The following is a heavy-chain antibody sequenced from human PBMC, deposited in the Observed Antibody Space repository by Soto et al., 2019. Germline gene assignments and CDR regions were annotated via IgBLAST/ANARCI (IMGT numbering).Heavy chain of an antibody. CDR1: GFIFSNYG. CDR3: GRDGRNSWINY. V-gene: IGHV3-33*01. Sequence: QVQLVESGGGVVQPGRSLRLSCETSGFIFSNYGIHWVRQAPGKGLEWVGVIWYDGNNKYYADSVEGRFTISRDNSKNTAFLQMSSLTDDDTAVYYCGRDGRNSWINYWGQGTLVTVSS. D-gene: IGHD6-13*01. CDR2: IWYDGNNK. J-gene: IGHJ4*02.